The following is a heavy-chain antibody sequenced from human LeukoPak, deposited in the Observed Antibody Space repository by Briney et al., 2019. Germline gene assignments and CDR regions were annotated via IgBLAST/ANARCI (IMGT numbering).Heavy chain of an antibody. CDR1: GGSISSYY. Sequence: SETLSLTCTVSGGSISSYYWSWIRQPPGKGLEWIGYIYHSGSTYYNPSLKSRVTISVDRSKNQFSLKLSSVTAADTAVYYCARGRGYSYGPFDYWGQGTLVTVSS. CDR3: ARGRGYSYGPFDY. D-gene: IGHD5-18*01. J-gene: IGHJ4*02. CDR2: IYHSGST. V-gene: IGHV4-59*12.